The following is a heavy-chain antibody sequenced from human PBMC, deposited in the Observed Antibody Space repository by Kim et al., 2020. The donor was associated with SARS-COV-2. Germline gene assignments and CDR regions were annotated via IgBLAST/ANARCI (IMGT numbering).Heavy chain of an antibody. D-gene: IGHD1-7*01. CDR1: GGSINNYY. V-gene: IGHV4-4*07. CDR3: VRDQNYNWNYDSFDY. Sequence: SETLSLTCTVSGGSINNYYWSWVRQPAGKGLEWIGRVTTSGDTNFNPSLRSRVTMSVDTSKNQFSLNLISVTAADAAVCYCVRDQNYNWNYDSFDYWGQGTLVTVSS. J-gene: IGHJ4*02. CDR2: VTTSGDT.